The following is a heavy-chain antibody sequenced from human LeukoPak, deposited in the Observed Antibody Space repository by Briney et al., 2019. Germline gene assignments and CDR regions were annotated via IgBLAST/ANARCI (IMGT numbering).Heavy chain of an antibody. CDR3: ARGHYDFWSGYYYFDY. V-gene: IGHV1-46*01. CDR2: INPSGGST. J-gene: IGHJ4*02. D-gene: IGHD3-3*01. Sequence: ASVKVSCKASGYTFTSYYMHWVRQAPGQGLEWMGIINPSGGSTSYAQKFQGRVTMTRDTPTSTVYMELSSLRSEDTAVYYCARGHYDFWSGYYYFDYWGQGTLVTVSS. CDR1: GYTFTSYY.